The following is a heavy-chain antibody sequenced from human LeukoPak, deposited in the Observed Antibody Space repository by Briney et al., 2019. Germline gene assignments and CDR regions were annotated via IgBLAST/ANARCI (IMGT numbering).Heavy chain of an antibody. Sequence: PGGSLRLSCAASGFTFSSYSMNWVRQAPGKGLEWVSYISSSSSTIYYADSVKGRFTISRDNAKNSLYLQMNSLRAEDTAVYYCARGRSITMVRGVVDYWGQGTLVTVSS. D-gene: IGHD3-10*01. CDR3: ARGRSITMVRGVVDY. CDR1: GFTFSSYS. V-gene: IGHV3-48*04. CDR2: ISSSSSTI. J-gene: IGHJ4*02.